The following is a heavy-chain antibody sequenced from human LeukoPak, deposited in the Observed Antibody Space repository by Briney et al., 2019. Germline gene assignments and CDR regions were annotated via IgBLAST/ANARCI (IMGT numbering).Heavy chain of an antibody. J-gene: IGHJ4*02. D-gene: IGHD5-18*01. CDR3: ARHVPSSYGYFFDY. CDR2: IYYRVTS. CDR1: GDSISTYY. Sequence: PSETLSLTCTVSGDSISTYYWSWIRQPPGKGLEWIGYIYYRVTSDYNPSLKSRVTISLDMSKNQFSLKLSSATAADTAVYYCARHVPSSYGYFFDYWGQGTLVTVSS. V-gene: IGHV4-59*08.